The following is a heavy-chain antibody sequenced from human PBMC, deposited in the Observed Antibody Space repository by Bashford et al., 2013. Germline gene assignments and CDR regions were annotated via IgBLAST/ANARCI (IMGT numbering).Heavy chain of an antibody. Sequence: SVKVSCKASGYTFTGYYMHWVRQAPGQGLEWMGGIIPILGIANYAQKFQGRVTITADKSTSTAYMELSSLRSEDTAVYYCARQWDDYGDYAVYYWGQGTLVTVSS. D-gene: IGHD4-17*01. V-gene: IGHV1-69*10. CDR2: IIPILGIA. CDR1: GYTFTGYY. J-gene: IGHJ4*02. CDR3: ARQWDDYGDYAVYY.